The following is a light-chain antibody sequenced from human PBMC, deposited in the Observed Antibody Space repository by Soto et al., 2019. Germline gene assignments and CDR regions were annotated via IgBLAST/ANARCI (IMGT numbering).Light chain of an antibody. V-gene: IGLV2-14*03. CDR2: DVS. CDR1: SGDVTIYDY. CDR3: SSYISSSTLELV. Sequence: QSALTQPASVSGSPGQSITISCTGTSGDVTIYDYVSWYQQHPGKAPKLMIYDVSNRPSGVSNRFSGSKSGNTASLTISGLQAADEADYYCSSYISSSTLELVFSGGTKLTVL. J-gene: IGLJ2*01.